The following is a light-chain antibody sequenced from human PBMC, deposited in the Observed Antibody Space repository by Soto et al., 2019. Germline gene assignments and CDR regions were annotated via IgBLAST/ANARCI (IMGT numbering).Light chain of an antibody. CDR3: GAWDDSLSGVV. J-gene: IGLJ2*01. V-gene: IGLV1-44*01. CDR2: SNN. Sequence: QSVLTQPPSACGTPGQRVTISCSGSSSNIGSNTVNWYQQLPGTAPKLLIYSNNQRPSGFPDQFSGSKSGTSASLAISGLQSADEADYYCGAWDDSLSGVVFGGGTKPTVL. CDR1: SSNIGSNT.